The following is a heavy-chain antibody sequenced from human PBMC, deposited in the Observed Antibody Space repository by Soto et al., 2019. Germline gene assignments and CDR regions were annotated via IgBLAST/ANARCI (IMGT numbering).Heavy chain of an antibody. CDR2: ISYSGNT. J-gene: IGHJ4*02. CDR1: GASISTGAGGKY. V-gene: IGHV4-31*03. Sequence: TLCPTCQVSGASISTGAGGKYWSWIRQHPGKGLEWIGYISYSGNTYYNPSLKSRVTISVDTSKNQFSLKLSSVTAADTAIYYCARILAHLFDSWGQGSLVTVYS. CDR3: ARILAHLFDS. D-gene: IGHD3-3*01.